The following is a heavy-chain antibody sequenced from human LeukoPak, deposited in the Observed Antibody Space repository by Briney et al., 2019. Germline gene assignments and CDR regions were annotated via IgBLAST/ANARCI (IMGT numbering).Heavy chain of an antibody. CDR1: GFTFSNYA. J-gene: IGHJ4*02. V-gene: IGHV3-64*01. CDR3: VRVGNYREFDY. Sequence: GGSLRLSCAASGFTFSNYALHWVRQAPGKGLEYVSAISSNGDATFYANSVKGKFTISRDNSKNTLYLQMGSLRAEDMAVYYCVRVGNYREFDYWGQGTLVTVSS. CDR2: ISSNGDAT. D-gene: IGHD1-7*01.